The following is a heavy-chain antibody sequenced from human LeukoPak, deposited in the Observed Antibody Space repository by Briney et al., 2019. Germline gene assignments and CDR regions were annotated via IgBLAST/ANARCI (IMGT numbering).Heavy chain of an antibody. D-gene: IGHD3-10*01. Sequence: SETLSVTCTVSGASLSSGTYSWSWIRQPPGEGLEWIGYIYHTGSTYYNPSLKGRVTISVDRSKNQFSLNLNFVTAADTALYYCARGDGSGSGRWFDPWGQGTLITVSS. V-gene: IGHV4-30-2*01. CDR1: GASLSSGTYS. CDR2: IYHTGST. CDR3: ARGDGSGSGRWFDP. J-gene: IGHJ5*02.